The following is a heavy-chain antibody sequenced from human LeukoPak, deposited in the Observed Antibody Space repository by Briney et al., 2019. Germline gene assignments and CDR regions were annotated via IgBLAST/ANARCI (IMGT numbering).Heavy chain of an antibody. V-gene: IGHV3-53*01. CDR3: TRSGYRHPYHFDS. J-gene: IGHJ4*02. Sequence: GGSLRLSCATSGFSVRTTYMSWVRQAPGKGLEWVSVLYTGGGTDHADSVKGRFTISRDNSKNTLSLQMNSLRVEDTAIYYCTRSGYRHPYHFDSWGQGTLVTVSS. D-gene: IGHD3-22*01. CDR2: LYTGGGT. CDR1: GFSVRTTY.